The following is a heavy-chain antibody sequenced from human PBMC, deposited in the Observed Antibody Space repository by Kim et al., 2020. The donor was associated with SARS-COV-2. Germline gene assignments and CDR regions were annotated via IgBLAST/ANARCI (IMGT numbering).Heavy chain of an antibody. CDR3: AKAYYYYGSGSYYPFDFDY. D-gene: IGHD3-10*01. Sequence: GRFTISSDNSKNTLYLQMNSLRAEDTAVYYCAKAYYYYGSGSYYPFDFDYWGQGTLVTVSS. V-gene: IGHV3-30*02. J-gene: IGHJ4*02.